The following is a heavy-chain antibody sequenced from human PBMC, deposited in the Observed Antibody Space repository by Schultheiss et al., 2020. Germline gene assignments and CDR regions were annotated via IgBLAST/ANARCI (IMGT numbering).Heavy chain of an antibody. Sequence: SETLSLTCAVYGGSFSGYYWSWIRQSPGKGLEWIAYVFHSGYINYNPSLSSRVTISVDTSQNQFSLKLSSVIAADTAVYFCARHIDSYGSGIFDYWGQGILVTVSS. D-gene: IGHD3-10*01. CDR3: ARHIDSYGSGIFDY. CDR2: VFHSGYI. J-gene: IGHJ4*02. V-gene: IGHV4-59*08. CDR1: GGSFSGYY.